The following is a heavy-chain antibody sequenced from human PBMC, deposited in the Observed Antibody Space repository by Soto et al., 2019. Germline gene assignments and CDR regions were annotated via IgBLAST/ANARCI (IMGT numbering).Heavy chain of an antibody. CDR2: IIPIFGTA. Sequence: GASVKVSCKASGGTFSSYAISWVRQAPGQGLEWMGGIIPIFGTANYAQKFQGRVTITADESTSTAYMELSSLRSEDTAVYYCAFPLGDIKGKYYYYYYGMDVWGQGTTVTVSS. CDR1: GGTFSSYA. V-gene: IGHV1-69*13. J-gene: IGHJ6*02. D-gene: IGHD3-16*01. CDR3: AFPLGDIKGKYYYYYYGMDV.